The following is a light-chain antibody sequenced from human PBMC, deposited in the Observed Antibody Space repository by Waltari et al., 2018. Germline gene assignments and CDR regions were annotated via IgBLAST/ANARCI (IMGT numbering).Light chain of an antibody. Sequence: IVLTQSLGTLCWSQGERATLSCRTSQSVGRTLAWYQQKPGQAPRLLIYGASIRATVIPDRFSGGGSGTDFSLGINRLEPEDFAVYYCQHYVSLPATFGQGTKVEIK. CDR3: QHYVSLPAT. V-gene: IGKV3-20*01. CDR2: GAS. CDR1: QSVGRT. J-gene: IGKJ1*01.